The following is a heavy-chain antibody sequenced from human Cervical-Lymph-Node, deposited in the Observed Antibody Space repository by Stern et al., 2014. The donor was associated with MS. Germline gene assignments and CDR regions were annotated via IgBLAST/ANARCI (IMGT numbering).Heavy chain of an antibody. CDR3: ARDLGVGPSVS. D-gene: IGHD5/OR15-5a*01. J-gene: IGHJ5*02. CDR2: IIPILGTT. CDR1: GGTFNTSA. V-gene: IGHV1-69*06. Sequence: QLVQSGAEVKKPASSVKVSCKASGGTFNTSAISWVRQAPGQGLEWMGGIIPILGTTNYAQKFQGRVTFTADKSTSTAYMALSGLRYEDTAVYYCARDLGVGPSVSWGQGTVVTVSS.